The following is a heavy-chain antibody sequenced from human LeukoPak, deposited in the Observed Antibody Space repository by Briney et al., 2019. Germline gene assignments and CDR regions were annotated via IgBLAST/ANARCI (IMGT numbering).Heavy chain of an antibody. Sequence: ASVTVSCKASGYTFAGYYMHWVRQAPGHGLEWMGWINPNSGGTNYAQKFQGRVTMTRDTSISTAYMELSRLRSDDTAVYYCARVLSPYGSGSYSPFEYWGQGNRVTVSS. CDR3: ARVLSPYGSGSYSPFEY. J-gene: IGHJ4*02. V-gene: IGHV1-2*02. CDR2: INPNSGGT. D-gene: IGHD3-10*01. CDR1: GYTFAGYY.